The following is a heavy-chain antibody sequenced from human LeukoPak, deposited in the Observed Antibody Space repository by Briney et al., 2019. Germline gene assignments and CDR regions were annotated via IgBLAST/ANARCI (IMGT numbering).Heavy chain of an antibody. CDR1: GGSISSYY. D-gene: IGHD2-2*01. CDR3: ARAVVVPAAIDDYYYYMDV. Sequence: SETLSLTCTVSGGSISSYYWSWIRQPPGKGLEWIGYIYYSGSTNYNPSLKSRVTISVDTSKNQFSLKLSSVTAADTAVYYCARAVVVPAAIDDYYYYMDVWGKGTTVTVSS. J-gene: IGHJ6*03. V-gene: IGHV4-59*01. CDR2: IYYSGST.